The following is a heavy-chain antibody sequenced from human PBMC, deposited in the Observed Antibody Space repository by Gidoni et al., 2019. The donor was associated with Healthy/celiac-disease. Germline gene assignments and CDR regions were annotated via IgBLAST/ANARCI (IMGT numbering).Heavy chain of an antibody. CDR2: ISWNSGSI. CDR1: GFTFDDYA. D-gene: IGHD3-10*01. J-gene: IGHJ4*02. V-gene: IGHV3-9*01. CDR3: AKARESRFDY. Sequence: AASGFTFDDYAMHWVRQAPGKGLEWVSGISWNSGSIGYADSVKGRFTISRDNAKNSLYLQMNSLRAEDTALYYCAKARESRFDYWGQGTLVTVSS.